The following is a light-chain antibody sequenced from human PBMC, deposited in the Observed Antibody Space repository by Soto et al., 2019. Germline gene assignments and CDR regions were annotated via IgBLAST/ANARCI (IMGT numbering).Light chain of an antibody. J-gene: IGKJ1*01. CDR1: QSISPW. Sequence: DIQMTPSPSTRPASVGDRVTITCRASQSISPWLAWYQQKPGKAPKLLIFDASNLESGVPSRFSGSGSGTEFTLTISSLQPDDFASYYCLQYHTYRTFGQGTKVDIK. CDR2: DAS. CDR3: LQYHTYRT. V-gene: IGKV1-5*01.